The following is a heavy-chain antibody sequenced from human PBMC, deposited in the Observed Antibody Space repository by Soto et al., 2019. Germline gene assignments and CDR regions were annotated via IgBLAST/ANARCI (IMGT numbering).Heavy chain of an antibody. V-gene: IGHV1-8*01. Sequence: GASAKVCCKASRYTFTSYDINSLRHYNGQWLEWMGWVNPNSGNTGYAQKFQGRVTMTRDASITTAYMELSSLRSEDTAVYYCARGHYYDSGGDYYLVAFDIWGQGTMVTVSS. CDR2: VNPNSGNT. CDR3: ARGHYYDSGGDYYLVAFDI. J-gene: IGHJ3*02. CDR1: RYTFTSYD. D-gene: IGHD3-22*01.